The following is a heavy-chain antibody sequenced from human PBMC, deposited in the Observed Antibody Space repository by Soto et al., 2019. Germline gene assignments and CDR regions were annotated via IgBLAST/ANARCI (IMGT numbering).Heavy chain of an antibody. J-gene: IGHJ5*02. CDR1: GGSISSGNYY. V-gene: IGHV4-31*03. Sequence: SETLSLTCTVSGGSISSGNYYWSWIRQHPGKGLEWIGYIYYSGSTSYNPSLKSRVTISVDTSKNHFSLKLSSVTAADTAVYYCARVFSDSSSFFDPRAQRTPVTVSS. D-gene: IGHD6-13*01. CDR2: IYYSGST. CDR3: ARVFSDSSSFFDP.